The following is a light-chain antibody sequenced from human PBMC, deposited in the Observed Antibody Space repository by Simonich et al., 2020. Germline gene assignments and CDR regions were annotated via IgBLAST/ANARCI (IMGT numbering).Light chain of an antibody. Sequence: DIVMTQSPDSLAVSLGERATINCKSSQSVLYSSNNKNYLTWYQQKPGQPPKLRIYSASTRESGVPDRLSGSGSGTDFTLTISSLQAEDVAVYYCQQYYSTPTWTFGQGTKVEIK. CDR2: SAS. CDR1: QSVLYSSNNKNY. V-gene: IGKV4-1*01. J-gene: IGKJ1*01. CDR3: QQYYSTPTWT.